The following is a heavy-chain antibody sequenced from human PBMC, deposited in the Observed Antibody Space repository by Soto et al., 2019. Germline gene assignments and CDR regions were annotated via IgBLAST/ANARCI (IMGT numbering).Heavy chain of an antibody. D-gene: IGHD3-16*02. J-gene: IGHJ4*02. CDR2: IYHSGST. V-gene: IGHV4-4*02. Sequence: PSETLSLTCAVSGGSISSSNWWSWVRQPPGKGLEWIGEIYHSGSTNYNPSLKSRVTISVDKSKNQFSLKLSSVTAADTAVYYCARVPDIVGGELSVWGQGTLVTVSS. CDR3: ARVPDIVGGELSV. CDR1: GGSISSSNW.